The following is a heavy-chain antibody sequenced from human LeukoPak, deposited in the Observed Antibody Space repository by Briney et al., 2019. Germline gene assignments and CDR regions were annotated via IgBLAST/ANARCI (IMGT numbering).Heavy chain of an antibody. J-gene: IGHJ4*02. V-gene: IGHV3-23*01. D-gene: IGHD6-19*01. CDR2: ISGSGGNT. CDR1: GLTFSNYA. Sequence: GGSLRLSCAASGLTFSNYAMSWVRQAPGKGLEWVSAISGSGGNTYYADSVKGRFTISRDNSKNTLYLQMNSLRAEDTAVYYCAKFGRGWSSLGSLGFDYWGQGTLVTVSS. CDR3: AKFGRGWSSLGSLGFDY.